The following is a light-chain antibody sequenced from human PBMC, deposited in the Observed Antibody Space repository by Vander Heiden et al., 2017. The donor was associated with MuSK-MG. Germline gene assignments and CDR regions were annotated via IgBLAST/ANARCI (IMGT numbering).Light chain of an antibody. CDR2: GAS. Sequence: ELVLTQSSGTLSLSPGERATLSCRASQSVSSSYLAWYQQKPGQAPRLLIYGASSRATGIPDRFSGSGSGTDFTLTISRLEPEDFAVYYCQQYGSSRFTFGGGTKVEIK. V-gene: IGKV3-20*01. J-gene: IGKJ4*01. CDR1: QSVSSSY. CDR3: QQYGSSRFT.